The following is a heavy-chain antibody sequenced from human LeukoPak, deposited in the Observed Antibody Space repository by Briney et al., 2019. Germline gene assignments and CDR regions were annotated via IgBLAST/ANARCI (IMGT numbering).Heavy chain of an antibody. Sequence: PGGSLRLSCAASEFSVGSNYMTWVRQAPGKGLEWVSLIYSGGSTYYADSVKGRFTISRDNSKNTLYLQMNSLRAEDTAVYYCARVGSTIWYAWGQGTLVTVSS. D-gene: IGHD6-13*01. CDR3: ARVGSTIWYA. CDR2: IYSGGST. J-gene: IGHJ5*02. CDR1: EFSVGSNY. V-gene: IGHV3-66*01.